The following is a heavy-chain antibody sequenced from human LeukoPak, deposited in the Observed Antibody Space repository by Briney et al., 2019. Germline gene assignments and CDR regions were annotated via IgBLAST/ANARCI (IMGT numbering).Heavy chain of an antibody. V-gene: IGHV3-15*01. J-gene: IGHJ4*02. CDR3: TYCYYSSGYFGY. CDR1: GFTFSNAW. D-gene: IGHD3-22*01. Sequence: GGSLRLSCAASGFTFSNAWMSWVRQAPGKGLGWVGRIKSKTDGGTTDYAAPVKGRFTISRDDSKNTLYLQMNSLKTEDTAVYYCTYCYYSSGYFGYWGQGTLVTVSS. CDR2: IKSKTDGGTT.